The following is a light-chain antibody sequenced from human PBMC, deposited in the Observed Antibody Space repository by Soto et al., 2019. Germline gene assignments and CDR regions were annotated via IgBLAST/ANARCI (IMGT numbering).Light chain of an antibody. V-gene: IGKV3-11*01. CDR1: QSVSRA. CDR3: QQRSNMPLS. CDR2: EAS. Sequence: EIVLTQSPVTLSWSPGARATLSCRASQSVSRALAWSQQKPGQAPRLLIYEASNRATGIPARFSGRGSETDFNLTVSSLEPENLAVYYCQQRSNMPLSFGGGTKVEIK. J-gene: IGKJ4*02.